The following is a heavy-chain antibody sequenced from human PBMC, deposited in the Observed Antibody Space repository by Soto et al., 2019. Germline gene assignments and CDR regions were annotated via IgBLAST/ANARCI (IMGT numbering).Heavy chain of an antibody. CDR3: ASGPYDFWSPPPIDY. J-gene: IGHJ4*02. V-gene: IGHV3-30-3*01. CDR1: GFTFSSYA. CDR2: ISYDGSNK. Sequence: QVQLVESGGGVVQPGRSLRLSCAASGFTFSSYAMHWVHQAPGKGLEWVAVISYDGSNKYYADSVKGRFTISRDNSKNTLYLQMNSLRAEDTAVYYCASGPYDFWSPPPIDYWGQGTLVTVSS. D-gene: IGHD3-3*01.